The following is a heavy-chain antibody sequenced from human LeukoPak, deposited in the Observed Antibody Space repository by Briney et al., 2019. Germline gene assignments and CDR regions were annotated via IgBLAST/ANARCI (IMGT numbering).Heavy chain of an antibody. D-gene: IGHD6-19*01. CDR2: IYHSGST. V-gene: IGHV4-38-2*02. J-gene: IGHJ3*02. CDR3: ASRYSSGHDAFDI. CDR1: GYSISNSYY. Sequence: SETLSLTCTVSGYSISNSYYWGWIRPPPGKGLEWIGSIYHSGSTSYNPSLKSRVTISVDTSKNQFSLKLSSVTAADTAVYYCASRYSSGHDAFDIWGQGTMVTVSS.